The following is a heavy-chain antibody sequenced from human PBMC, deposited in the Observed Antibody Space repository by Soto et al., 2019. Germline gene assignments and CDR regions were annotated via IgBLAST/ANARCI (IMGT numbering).Heavy chain of an antibody. CDR2: IGWNTGGI. D-gene: IGHD4-4*01. CDR1: GFSFDDYA. J-gene: IGHJ3*01. V-gene: IGHV3-9*01. CDR3: ARDHRSSYSSDSTSSDDAFDL. Sequence: GGSLRLSCVASGFSFDDYAMHWVRQAPGGDLQWVSRIGWNTGGIGYVDSVKGRFTISRDNVKNSLYLQMNSLRVEDTALYYCARDHRSSYSSDSTSSDDAFDLWGQGTMVTVSS.